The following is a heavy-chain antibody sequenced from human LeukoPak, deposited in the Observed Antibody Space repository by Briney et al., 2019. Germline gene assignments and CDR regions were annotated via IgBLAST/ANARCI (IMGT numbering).Heavy chain of an antibody. V-gene: IGHV3-21*01. CDR2: ISSSGSYI. CDR1: GFTFSSFS. Sequence: PGGSLRLSCGGSGFTFSSFSMNWVRQAPGKGLEWVSSISSSGSYIYYADSVKGRFTISSDNAQNSLYLQMNSLRAEDTAVYYCARDPEYSSSSEDNDYWGQGTLVTVSS. J-gene: IGHJ4*02. D-gene: IGHD6-6*01. CDR3: ARDPEYSSSSEDNDY.